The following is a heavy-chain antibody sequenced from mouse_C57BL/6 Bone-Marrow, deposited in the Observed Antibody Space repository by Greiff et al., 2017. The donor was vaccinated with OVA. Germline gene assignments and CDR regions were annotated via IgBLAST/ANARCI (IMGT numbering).Heavy chain of an antibody. D-gene: IGHD1-1*01. CDR2: IYPSSGNT. J-gene: IGHJ4*01. CDR3: ARVRVFIATVVDAMDY. CDR1: GYTFTSYG. V-gene: IGHV1-81*01. Sequence: VQGVESGAELARPGASVKLSCKASGYTFTSYGISWVKQRPGQGLEWIGEIYPSSGNTYYNEKFKGKATLTAAKSSSTAYMELRSLTSEDSAVYFCARVRVFIATVVDAMDYWGQGTSVTVSS.